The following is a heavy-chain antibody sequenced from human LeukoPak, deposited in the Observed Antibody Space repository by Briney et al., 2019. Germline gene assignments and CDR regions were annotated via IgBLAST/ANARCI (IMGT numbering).Heavy chain of an antibody. CDR3: ARVFRGVRFDP. V-gene: IGHV1-46*01. J-gene: IGHJ5*02. CDR2: INPSGGST. CDR1: GYTFTSYY. D-gene: IGHD1-26*01. Sequence: ASVKVSCKASGYTFTSYYMHWVRQAPGQGLEWMGIINPSGGSTSYAQKFQGRVTMTRDTSASTVYMELSSLRSDDTAVYYCARVFRGVRFDPWGQGTLVTVSS.